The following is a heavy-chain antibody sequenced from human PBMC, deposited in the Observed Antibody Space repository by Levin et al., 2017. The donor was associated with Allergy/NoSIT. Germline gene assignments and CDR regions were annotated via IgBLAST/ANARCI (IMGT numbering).Heavy chain of an antibody. CDR1: GFTFSNYD. D-gene: IGHD1-7*01. J-gene: IGHJ6*02. CDR3: ARGRPGTTIMDV. V-gene: IGHV3-13*01. CDR2: IGTAGDT. Sequence: GGSLRLSCAASGFTFSNYDMHWVRQGIGKGLEWVSVIGTAGDTYYPASVKGRFTISRESAKNSLFLQMNSLRAGDTAVYYCARGRPGTTIMDVWGQGTTVTVSS.